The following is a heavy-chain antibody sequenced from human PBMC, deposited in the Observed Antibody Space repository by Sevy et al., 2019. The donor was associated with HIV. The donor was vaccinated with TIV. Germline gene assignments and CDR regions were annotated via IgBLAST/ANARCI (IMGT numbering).Heavy chain of an antibody. CDR2: ISASGGNT. CDR1: GFTLTSYA. V-gene: IGHV3-23*01. D-gene: IGHD3-10*01. CDR3: AKAQSGLLGVGSGSRAFDI. J-gene: IGHJ3*02. Sequence: GGSLRLSCAASGFTLTSYAMSWVRQAPGKGLEWVSGISASGGNTYYADSVQGRFTISRDNSKNTLYLEMNSLGAEDTAVYYCAKAQSGLLGVGSGSRAFDIWGQGTMVTVSS.